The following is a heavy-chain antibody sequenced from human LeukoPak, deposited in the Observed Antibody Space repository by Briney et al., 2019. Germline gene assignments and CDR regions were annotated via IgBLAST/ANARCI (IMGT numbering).Heavy chain of an antibody. D-gene: IGHD4-11*01. CDR1: GFTVSSNY. J-gene: IGHJ2*01. CDR3: ARDRRAVTWYFDL. CDR2: IYSGGST. V-gene: IGHV3-53*01. Sequence: AGGSLRLSCAASGFTVSSNYMSWVRQAPGKGLEWVSVIYSGGSTYYADSVEGRFTISRDNSKNTLYLQMNSLRAEDTAVYYCARDRRAVTWYFDLWGRGTLVTVSS.